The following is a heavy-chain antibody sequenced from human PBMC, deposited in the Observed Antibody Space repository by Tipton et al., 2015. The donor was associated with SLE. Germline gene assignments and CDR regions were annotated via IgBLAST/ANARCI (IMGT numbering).Heavy chain of an antibody. Sequence: TLSLTCTVSGGSLGNYYWSWIRQPPGKGLEWIGYIYYTGNIYYNPSLKSRVSMSVDTSENQFSLKLSSVTAADTAVYYCARDSLGFDYWGQGTLVTVSS. V-gene: IGHV4-59*12. J-gene: IGHJ4*02. CDR1: GGSLGNYY. D-gene: IGHD1-26*01. CDR2: IYYTGNI. CDR3: ARDSLGFDY.